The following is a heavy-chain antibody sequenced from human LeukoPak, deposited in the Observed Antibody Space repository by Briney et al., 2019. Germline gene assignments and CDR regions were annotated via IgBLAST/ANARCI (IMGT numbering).Heavy chain of an antibody. CDR2: IYSGGGT. CDR1: GITVSSDY. J-gene: IGHJ6*02. V-gene: IGHV3-66*01. Sequence: GGSLRLSCAGSGITVSSDYMSWVRQAPGQGLEWVSAIYSGGGTYYADSVKGRFTISRDNPRTTVNLQMNSLSAEDTAVYYCARATTLGYYYGLDVWGQGTTVTVSS. D-gene: IGHD3-16*01. CDR3: ARATTLGYYYGLDV.